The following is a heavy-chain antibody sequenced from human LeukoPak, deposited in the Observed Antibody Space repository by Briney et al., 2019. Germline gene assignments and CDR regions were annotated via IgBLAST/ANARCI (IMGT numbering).Heavy chain of an antibody. V-gene: IGHV3-23*01. J-gene: IGHJ4*02. D-gene: IGHD2-2*01. CDR2: ITDNGAHT. CDR1: GFTFSNSA. CDR3: ATVGGSCSSSNCFAYFAY. Sequence: GGSLRLSCAASGFTFSNSAMAWVRQAPGKGLDWVSIITDNGAHTFYADSVKGRFTISRDTSGNTLYLQMNSLRADDTAVYYCATVGGSCSSSNCFAYFAYWGQGTLLTVSS.